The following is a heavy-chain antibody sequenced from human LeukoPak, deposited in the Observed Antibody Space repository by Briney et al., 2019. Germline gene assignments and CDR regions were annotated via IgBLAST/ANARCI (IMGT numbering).Heavy chain of an antibody. V-gene: IGHV4-38-2*01. CDR2: IFQSGNT. CDR1: GPSSTSVYY. D-gene: IGHD3-3*01. Sequence: PSETLSLTCAVSGPSSTSVYYWAWILPPPGAGLEWVGSIFQSGNTYYKPSLKSRVSISLDTSKNHFSLRLTSVTAADTTIYYCASGNYDDYFDYWGQGTLVIVSS. J-gene: IGHJ4*02. CDR3: ASGNYDDYFDY.